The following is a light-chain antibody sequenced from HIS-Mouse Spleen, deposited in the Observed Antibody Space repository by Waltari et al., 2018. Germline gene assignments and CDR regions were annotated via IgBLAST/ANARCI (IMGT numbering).Light chain of an antibody. Sequence: DIQLTQSPSFLSASVGDSVTITCRASQGISSYLAWYQQKPGKAPKLLIYAASTVQSGVPSRFSGSGSGTEFTLTISSLQPEDFATYYCQQLNSYPPLFTFGPGTKVDIK. V-gene: IGKV1-9*01. CDR3: QQLNSYPPLFT. CDR2: AAS. J-gene: IGKJ3*01. CDR1: QGISSY.